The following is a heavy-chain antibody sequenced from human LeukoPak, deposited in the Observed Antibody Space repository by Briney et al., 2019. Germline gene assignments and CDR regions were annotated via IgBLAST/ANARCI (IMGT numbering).Heavy chain of an antibody. J-gene: IGHJ4*02. CDR1: GFTFSSYA. V-gene: IGHV3-23*01. CDR2: ISGSGGST. Sequence: GGSLRLSCAASGFTFSSYAMSWVRQAPGKGLEWVSAISGSGGSTYYADSVKGRFTISRDNSKNTLYLQVNSLRAEDTAVYYCAKGLQWLVAKYYFDYWGQGTLVTVSP. D-gene: IGHD6-19*01. CDR3: AKGLQWLVAKYYFDY.